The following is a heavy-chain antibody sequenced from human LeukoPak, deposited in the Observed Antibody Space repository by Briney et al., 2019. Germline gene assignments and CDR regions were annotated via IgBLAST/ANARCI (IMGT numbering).Heavy chain of an antibody. V-gene: IGHV4-39*01. J-gene: IGHJ3*02. CDR1: GDSISSSSYY. D-gene: IGHD1-20*01. CDR3: ARRFRIIGRCIDAFDI. Sequence: SETLSLTCPVSGDSISSSSYYWGWIRQPPGKGLEWIGKIYYSGSTDYNPSLKSRVTISVDTSKNQFSLKLSSVTAADTAIYYCARRFRIIGRCIDAFDIWGQGTMVTVSS. CDR2: IYYSGST.